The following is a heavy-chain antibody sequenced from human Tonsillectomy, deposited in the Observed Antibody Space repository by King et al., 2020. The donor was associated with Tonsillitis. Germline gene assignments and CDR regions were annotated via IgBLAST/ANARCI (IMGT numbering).Heavy chain of an antibody. D-gene: IGHD3-22*01. CDR3: AKFPARIVLVIIQSLYNY. V-gene: IGHV3-23*04. Sequence: VQLVESGGGLVQPGGSLRLSCAASGFTFSSYAMSWVRQAPGKGLEWVSTISGSGDSTYYADSVKGRFTISRDNSKNTLYLQMNSLRAEDTAVYYCAKFPARIVLVIIQSLYNYWGQGTLVTVSS. J-gene: IGHJ4*02. CDR2: ISGSGDST. CDR1: GFTFSSYA.